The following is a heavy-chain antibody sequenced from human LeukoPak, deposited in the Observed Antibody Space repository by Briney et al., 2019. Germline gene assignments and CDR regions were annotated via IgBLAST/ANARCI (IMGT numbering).Heavy chain of an antibody. Sequence: PSETLSLTCTVSGGSISSGDYYWSWIRQPPGKGLEWIGYIYYSGSTYYNPSLKSRVTISVDTSKNQFSLKLSSVTAADTAVYYCARLYSSGYYWDYWGQGTLVTVSS. CDR2: IYYSGST. CDR3: ARLYSSGYYWDY. J-gene: IGHJ4*02. V-gene: IGHV4-30-4*01. CDR1: GGSISSGDYY. D-gene: IGHD3-22*01.